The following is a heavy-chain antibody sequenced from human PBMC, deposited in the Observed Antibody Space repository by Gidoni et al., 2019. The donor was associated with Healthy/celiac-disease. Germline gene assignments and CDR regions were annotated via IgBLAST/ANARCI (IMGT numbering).Heavy chain of an antibody. J-gene: IGHJ4*02. D-gene: IGHD6-13*01. Sequence: QLQLQESGPGLVKPSATLSLTCTVSGGSISSSSYYWGWIRQPPGKVLEWIGSIYYSGSTYYNPSLKSRVTISVDTSKNQFSLKLSSVTAADTAVYYCARGAQRSSSWLHYFDYWGQGTLVTVSS. CDR3: ARGAQRSSSWLHYFDY. CDR1: GGSISSSSYY. V-gene: IGHV4-39*07. CDR2: IYYSGST.